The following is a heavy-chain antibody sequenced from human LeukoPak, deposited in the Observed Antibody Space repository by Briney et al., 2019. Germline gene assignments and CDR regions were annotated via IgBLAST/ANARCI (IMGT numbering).Heavy chain of an antibody. CDR2: INHSGST. CDR3: AACHYYDSSGYYQRTYYYYGMDV. CDR1: GFTFSSYA. J-gene: IGHJ6*02. D-gene: IGHD3-22*01. Sequence: NPGGSLRLSCAASGFTFSSYAMSWIRQPPGKGLEWIGEINHSGSTNYNPSLKSRVTISVDTSKNQFSLKLSSVTAADTAVYYCAACHYYDSSGYYQRTYYYYGMDVWGQGTTVTVSS. V-gene: IGHV4-34*08.